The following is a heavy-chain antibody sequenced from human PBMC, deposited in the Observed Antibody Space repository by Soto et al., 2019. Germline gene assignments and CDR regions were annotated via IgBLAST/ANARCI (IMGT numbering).Heavy chain of an antibody. D-gene: IGHD3-10*01. CDR3: AKKVNSGPGSQYFDY. CDR2: FRTGGDDGTT. Sequence: QPGGSLRLSCAASGFTFSSYSMSWVRQAPGKGPEWVSGFRTGGDDGTTYYADSVKGRFTISRDNSKNTLFLQMNSLRVEDTAIYYCAKKVNSGPGSQYFDYWGQGTLVTV. J-gene: IGHJ4*02. V-gene: IGHV3-23*01. CDR1: GFTFSSYS.